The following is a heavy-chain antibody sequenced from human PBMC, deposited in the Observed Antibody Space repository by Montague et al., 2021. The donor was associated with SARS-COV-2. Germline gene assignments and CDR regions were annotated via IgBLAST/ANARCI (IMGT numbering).Heavy chain of an antibody. CDR1: GGSISSGNYY. CDR2: LSISGST. D-gene: IGHD2-15*01. V-gene: IGHV4-61*02. Sequence: TLSLTCTVAGGSISSGNYYWGWIRQPAGKGLEWIGRLSISGSTNYNPSLKSRVTISVDTSKNQFSLKLSSVTAADTAVYYCAREIEVGNFFDFWGQGTLVTVSS. CDR3: AREIEVGNFFDF. J-gene: IGHJ4*02.